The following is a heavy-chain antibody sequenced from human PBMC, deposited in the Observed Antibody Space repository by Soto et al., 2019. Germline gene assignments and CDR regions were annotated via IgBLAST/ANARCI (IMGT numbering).Heavy chain of an antibody. J-gene: IGHJ6*02. V-gene: IGHV1-69*13. CDR2: IIPIFGTA. CDR1: GGTFSSYA. CDR3: ARDGSNYGYYYCYGMDV. D-gene: IGHD4-4*01. Sequence: GASVKVSCKASGGTFSSYAISWVRQAPGQGLEWMGGIIPIFGTANYAQKFQGRVTITADESTSTAYMELSSLRSEDTAVYYCARDGSNYGYYYCYGMDVWGQGPTVTVSS.